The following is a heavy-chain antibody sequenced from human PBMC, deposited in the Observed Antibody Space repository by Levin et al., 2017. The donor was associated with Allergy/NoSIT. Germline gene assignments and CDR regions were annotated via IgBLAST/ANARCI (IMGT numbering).Heavy chain of an antibody. J-gene: IGHJ3*02. CDR3: ARGHRGTFDI. CDR2: LDSADDA. V-gene: IGHV3-13*04. Sequence: LSLTCAASGFTFSNYDMHWVRQATGKGLEWVSGLDSADDAYYPDSVKGRFTISREDAKNSLYLQMHSLRAGDTAVYYCARGHRGTFDIWGQGTMVTVSS. CDR1: GFTFSNYD.